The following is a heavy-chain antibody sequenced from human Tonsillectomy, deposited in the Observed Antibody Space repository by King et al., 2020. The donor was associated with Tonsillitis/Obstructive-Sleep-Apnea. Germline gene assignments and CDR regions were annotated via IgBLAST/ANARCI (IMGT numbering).Heavy chain of an antibody. CDR2: IYYSVST. D-gene: IGHD3-10*01. J-gene: IGHJ2*01. CDR3: AREVSPRDYSHSGSYFDL. CDR1: GGSMSSYY. Sequence: QLQESGPGLVKPSETLSLTCTVSGGSMSSYYWSWIRQPPGKGLEWIGYIYYSVSTNYNPSLKSRVTISVETSTNQFSLTLSAVTAPDTAVYYWAREVSPRDYSHSGSYFDLWRRGPLVTVPS. V-gene: IGHV4-59*01.